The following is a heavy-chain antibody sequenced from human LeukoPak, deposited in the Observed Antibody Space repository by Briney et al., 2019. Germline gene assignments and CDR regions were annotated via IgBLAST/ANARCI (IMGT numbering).Heavy chain of an antibody. CDR3: ARKSAGSLDY. D-gene: IGHD3-10*01. V-gene: IGHV4-31*03. J-gene: IGHJ4*02. CDR2: IYYSGST. Sequence: TLSLTCTVSGGSISSGGYYWSWIRQHPGKGLEWIGYIYYSGSTYYNPSLKSRVTISVDTSKNQFSLKLSSVTAADTAVYYCARKSAGSLDYWGQGTLVTVSS. CDR1: GGSISSGGYY.